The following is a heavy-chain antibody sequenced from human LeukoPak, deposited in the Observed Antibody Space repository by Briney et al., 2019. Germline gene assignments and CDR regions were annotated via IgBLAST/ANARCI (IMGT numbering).Heavy chain of an antibody. D-gene: IGHD4-17*01. V-gene: IGHV3-23*01. Sequence: HPGGSLRLSCVASGFTFSSYAMSWVRQAPGKGLEWVSDISGSGGSTYYADSVKGRFTISRDNSKNTLYLQMNSLRAEDTAVYYCANPPTVTTIRFDPWGQGTLVTVSS. CDR2: ISGSGGST. J-gene: IGHJ5*02. CDR3: ANPPTVTTIRFDP. CDR1: GFTFSSYA.